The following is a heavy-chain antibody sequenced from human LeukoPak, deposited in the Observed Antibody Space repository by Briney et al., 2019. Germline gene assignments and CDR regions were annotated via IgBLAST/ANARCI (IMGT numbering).Heavy chain of an antibody. J-gene: IGHJ4*02. D-gene: IGHD6-25*01. CDR1: GGSISSGDYF. Sequence: SETLSLTCTVSGGSISSGDYFWIWIRQHPGKGLEWIGSIYYSGTTFYTPSLQSRVTMSVDTSKKQFSLKLNSVTAADAAVYCAAGPVGHISRAFDLWGQGNLVIVSS. CDR2: IYYSGTT. V-gene: IGHV4-31*03. CDR3: AGPVGHISRAFDL.